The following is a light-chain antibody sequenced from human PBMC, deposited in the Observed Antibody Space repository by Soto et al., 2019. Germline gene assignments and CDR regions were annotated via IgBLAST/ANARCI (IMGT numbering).Light chain of an antibody. CDR3: TSYTCSSTVI. V-gene: IGLV2-14*03. CDR2: DVT. J-gene: IGLJ2*01. CDR1: SRDVGGYIY. Sequence: QSVLTQPASVSGSPGQSITISCTGTSRDVGGYIYVSWYQQHPGKTPKLIIYDVTNRPSGVSTRFSGSKSGNTGSLTSSGLQAEDEADYYCTSYTCSSTVIFGGGTKLTVL.